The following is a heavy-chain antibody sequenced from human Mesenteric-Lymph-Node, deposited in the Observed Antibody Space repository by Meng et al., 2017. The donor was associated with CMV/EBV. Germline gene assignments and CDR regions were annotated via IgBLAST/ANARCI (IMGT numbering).Heavy chain of an antibody. V-gene: IGHV4-61*08. D-gene: IGHD2/OR15-2a*01. CDR2: IYGTGIT. J-gene: IGHJ4*02. CDR1: GVSVTSGAYH. Sequence: GQLKGSGPGMVKPSETLSLTCIVSGVSVTSGAYHWSWIRQSPGKGLEWIGYIYGTGITIYNPSLKSRVTILLETSKNQFSLKLNSVTTADTAVYYCAKSRSSTPGIVDDWGQGTLVTVSS. CDR3: AKSRSSTPGIVDD.